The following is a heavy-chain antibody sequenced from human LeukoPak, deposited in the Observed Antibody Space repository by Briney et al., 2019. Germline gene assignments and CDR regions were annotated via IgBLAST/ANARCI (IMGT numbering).Heavy chain of an antibody. D-gene: IGHD6-19*01. V-gene: IGHV4-59*01. J-gene: IGHJ4*02. CDR1: SASISSYY. Sequence: SETLSLTCTVPSASISSYYWGWIRQSPGKGLEWIGYIQNTGGTNYNPSLKSRVSISKDTSKNQFSLQLSSVTAADTAVYYCVKHGSGWSFDYWGLGTLVTVSS. CDR2: IQNTGGT. CDR3: VKHGSGWSFDY.